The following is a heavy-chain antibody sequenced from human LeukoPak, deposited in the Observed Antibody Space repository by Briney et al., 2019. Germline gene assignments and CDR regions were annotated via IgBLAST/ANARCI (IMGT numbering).Heavy chain of an antibody. V-gene: IGHV3-53*04. CDR2: IYSGGST. CDR1: GFTVSSNY. D-gene: IGHD3-22*01. J-gene: IGHJ6*02. CDR3: ARGLLGDSGGFASRMEV. Sequence: GGSLRLSCAASGFTVSSNYMSWVRQAPGKGLEWVSVIYSGGSTYYAEYVKGRFTISRHTSKHTLYLQMKRLRAEDEHVYYCARGLLGDSGGFASRMEVWGQGSTVTVCS.